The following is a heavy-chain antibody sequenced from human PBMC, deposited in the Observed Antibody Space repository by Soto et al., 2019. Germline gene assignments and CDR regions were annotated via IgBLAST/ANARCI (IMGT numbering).Heavy chain of an antibody. D-gene: IGHD6-13*01. J-gene: IGHJ6*02. V-gene: IGHV1-18*01. CDR3: ARGEGYSSSWTAAVGYYYGMDV. CDR2: ISAYNGNT. Sequence: QVQLVQSGAEVKKPGASVKVSCKASGYTFTSYGISWVRQAPGQGLEWMGWISAYNGNTNYAQKLQGRVTMTTDTSTSXXYXEXXSLRSDDTAVYYCARGEGYSSSWTAAVGYYYGMDVWGQGTTVTVSS. CDR1: GYTFTSYG.